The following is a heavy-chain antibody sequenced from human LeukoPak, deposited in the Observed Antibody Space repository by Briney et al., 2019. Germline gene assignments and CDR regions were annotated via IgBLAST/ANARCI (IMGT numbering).Heavy chain of an antibody. CDR3: ARVITYYNDSSTGDY. J-gene: IGHJ4*02. CDR1: GLTFSSYS. V-gene: IGHV3-21*01. CDR2: ISSSSSYI. Sequence: GGSLRLSCAASGLTFSSYSMNWVRQAPGKGLEGVSSISSSSSYIYYADSVKGRFTISRDNAKNSLYLQMNSLRAEDTAVYYCARVITYYNDSSTGDYWGQGTLVTVSS. D-gene: IGHD3-22*01.